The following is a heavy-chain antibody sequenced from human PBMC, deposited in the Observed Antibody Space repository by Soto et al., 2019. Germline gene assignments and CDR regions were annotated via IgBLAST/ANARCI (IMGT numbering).Heavy chain of an antibody. CDR3: ARELDVAARPGSQRLDH. V-gene: IGHV3-48*02. CDR2: ISSGSDTI. D-gene: IGHD6-6*01. CDR1: GFTFSSYN. Sequence: LRLSCAASGFTFSSYNIYWVRQAPGKGLEWVSYISSGSDTIYYADSVKGRFTISRDNGKNSLYLQMNSLRDEDTAVYYCARELDVAARPGSQRLDHWGQGTLVTVSS. J-gene: IGHJ4*02.